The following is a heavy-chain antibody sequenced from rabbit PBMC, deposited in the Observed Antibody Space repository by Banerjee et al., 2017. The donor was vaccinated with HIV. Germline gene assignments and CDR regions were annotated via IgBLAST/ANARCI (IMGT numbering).Heavy chain of an antibody. CDR1: GFSFSSRYN. Sequence: QEQLEESGGDLVKPEGSLTLTCTASGFSFSSRYNMCWVRQAPGKGLEWIACIVVGGSGTPNYASWAKGRFTISETSSTTVTLQMTSLTAADTAAYFCARDDATVIGSWYFDLWGPGTLVTVS. CDR3: ARDDATVIGSWYFDL. J-gene: IGHJ4*01. V-gene: IGHV1S45*01. D-gene: IGHD6-1*01. CDR2: IVVGGSGTP.